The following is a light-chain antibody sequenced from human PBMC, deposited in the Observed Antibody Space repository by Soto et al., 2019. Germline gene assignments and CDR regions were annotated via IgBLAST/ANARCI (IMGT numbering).Light chain of an antibody. Sequence: EIVLTQSPGTLCLSPGERATLSCRASQSVSSSYLAWYQQKPGQAPRLLIYGASSRATGIPDRFSGSGSGTDFTLTISRLEPEDFAVYYCQQYGSSLITFGQGTRREIK. V-gene: IGKV3-20*01. CDR3: QQYGSSLIT. CDR1: QSVSSSY. CDR2: GAS. J-gene: IGKJ5*01.